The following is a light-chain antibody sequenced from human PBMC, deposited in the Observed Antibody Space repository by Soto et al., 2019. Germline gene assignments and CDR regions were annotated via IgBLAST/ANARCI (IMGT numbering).Light chain of an antibody. CDR3: QQYNNWPLT. Sequence: EIVMTQSPATLSVSPGERATLSCRASQSVAGNLAWYQQKPGQAPRLLMYGASTRATGIPARFSGSGSVTEFTLTISSLQSEDFGVYYCQQYNNWPLTFGGGTKVEIK. J-gene: IGKJ4*01. CDR2: GAS. CDR1: QSVAGN. V-gene: IGKV3-15*01.